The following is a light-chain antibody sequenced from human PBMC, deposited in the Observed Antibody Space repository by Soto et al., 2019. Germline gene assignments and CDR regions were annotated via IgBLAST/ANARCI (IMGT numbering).Light chain of an antibody. CDR1: SRDVRGHKY. CDR2: EVS. Sequence: QSALTQSASVSGSPGQSIAISCTGTSRDVRGHKYVSWYQHHPGKAPKLMIYEVSNRPSGVSDRFSGSKSGNTASLTISGLQAEVEAEYYCSSYTSTSTQHVFGTGTKLTVL. J-gene: IGLJ1*01. CDR3: SSYTSTSTQHV. V-gene: IGLV2-14*01.